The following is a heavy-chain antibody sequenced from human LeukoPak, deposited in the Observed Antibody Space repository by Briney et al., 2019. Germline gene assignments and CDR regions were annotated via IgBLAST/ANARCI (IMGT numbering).Heavy chain of an antibody. CDR1: GGSISSSSYY. CDR3: ARARNYYDSSDYYYEGDAFDI. V-gene: IGHV4-61*05. Sequence: PSETLSLTCTVSGGSISSSSYYWGWIRQPPGKGLECIGYIYYSGSTNYNPSLKSRVTISVDTSKNQFSLKLSSVTAADTAVYYCARARNYYDSSDYYYEGDAFDIWGQGTMVTVSS. J-gene: IGHJ3*02. CDR2: IYYSGST. D-gene: IGHD3-22*01.